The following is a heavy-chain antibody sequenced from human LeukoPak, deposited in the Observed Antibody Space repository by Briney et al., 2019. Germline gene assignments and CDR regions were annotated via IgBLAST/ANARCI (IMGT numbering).Heavy chain of an antibody. CDR3: ARLGRVRIQTYYSYGMDV. D-gene: IGHD1-26*01. J-gene: IGHJ6*02. Sequence: SETLSLACAVYGGSFSGYYWSWIRQPPGKGREWLGEINHSGSTNYNPSLKSRVTISVDTSKNQFSLKLSSVTAADTAVYYCARLGRVRIQTYYSYGMDVWGQGTTVTASS. V-gene: IGHV4-34*01. CDR2: INHSGST. CDR1: GGSFSGYY.